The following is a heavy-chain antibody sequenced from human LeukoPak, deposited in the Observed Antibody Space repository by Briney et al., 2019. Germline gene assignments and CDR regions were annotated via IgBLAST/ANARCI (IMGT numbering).Heavy chain of an antibody. D-gene: IGHD1-14*01. CDR1: GYTLHNYD. V-gene: IGHV1-46*02. CDR3: TRVNRENVFGVSMDV. J-gene: IGHJ6*02. Sequence: ASDNVSRKPSGYTLHNYDVQGVRQAPAQGLEWMGIINPSGGTTSDAQKFQGRVTMTRDTSTSTVYVELCSLSSEDTAVYYCTRVNRENVFGVSMDVWGQGNTVTVSS. CDR2: INPSGGTT.